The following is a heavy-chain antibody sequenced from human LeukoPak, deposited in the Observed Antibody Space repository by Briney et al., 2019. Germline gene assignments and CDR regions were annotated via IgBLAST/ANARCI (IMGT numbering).Heavy chain of an antibody. CDR2: MNPNSGTT. J-gene: IGHJ6*03. CDR3: SRASRRFTYYDFWSGSYYYYYYMDV. V-gene: IGHV1-8*01. D-gene: IGHD3-3*01. CDR1: GYTFTSYD. Sequence: ASVNFSCKASGYTFTSYDINWVRQPPEQGLGWMGWMNPNSGTTGYAQKFQGRVTMTRNTSISTAYMELSSLRSEDTAVYYCSRASRRFTYYDFWSGSYYYYYYMDVWGKGTTVTVSS.